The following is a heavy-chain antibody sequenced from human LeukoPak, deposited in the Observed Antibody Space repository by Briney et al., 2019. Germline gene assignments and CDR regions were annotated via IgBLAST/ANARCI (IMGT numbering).Heavy chain of an antibody. J-gene: IGHJ4*02. D-gene: IGHD3-10*01. CDR2: INHSGST. CDR1: GGSFSGYY. Sequence: SETLSLTCAVYGGSFSGYYWSWIRPPPGKGLEWIGEINHSGSTNYNPSLKSRVTISVDTSKNQFSLKLSSVTAADTAVYYCARGQRGSYGSGSYSYFDYWGQGTLVTVSS. CDR3: ARGQRGSYGSGSYSYFDY. V-gene: IGHV4-34*01.